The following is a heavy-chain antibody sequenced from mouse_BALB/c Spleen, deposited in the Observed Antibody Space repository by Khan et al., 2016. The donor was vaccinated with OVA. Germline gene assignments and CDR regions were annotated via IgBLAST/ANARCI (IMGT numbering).Heavy chain of an antibody. CDR3: ARSTDRYAFAY. CDR1: GDSITSGY. J-gene: IGHJ3*01. Sequence: EVQLQESGPSLVKPSQTLSLTCSVTGDSITSGYWSWIRKFPGNKLEYMGYMIFSGNTYYNPSLKSRISITRHTSKNQYYLQLNSVTTEDKATYYCARSTDRYAFAYWGQGTLVTVSA. CDR2: MIFSGNT. D-gene: IGHD2-14*01. V-gene: IGHV3-8*02.